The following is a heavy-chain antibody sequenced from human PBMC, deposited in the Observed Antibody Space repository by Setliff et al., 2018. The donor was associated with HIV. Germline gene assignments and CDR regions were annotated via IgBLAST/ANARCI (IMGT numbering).Heavy chain of an antibody. CDR2: ISYDGSGK. Sequence: GGFLRLSCEGSGFSFSTYGMHWVRQAPGKGLEWLASISYDGSGKYYADSVEDRFTISRDNSKTTLFLQMNSLRGEDTAIYYCAQIYFGGAHFRWGQGTLVTVSS. D-gene: IGHD3-10*01. J-gene: IGHJ4*02. CDR3: AQIYFGGAHFR. CDR1: GFSFSTYG. V-gene: IGHV3-30*18.